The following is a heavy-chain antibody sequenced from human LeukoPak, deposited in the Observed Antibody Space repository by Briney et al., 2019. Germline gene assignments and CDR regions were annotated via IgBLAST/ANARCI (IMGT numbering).Heavy chain of an antibody. CDR3: ARDRDGGYSYGYPDY. V-gene: IGHV3-33*01. Sequence: PGGSLRLSCAASGFTFSGYGMHWVRQAPGKGLDWVAVIWYDGSNKYYADSVKGRFTISRDNSKNTLYLQMNSLRAEDTAVYYCARDRDGGYSYGYPDYWGQGTLVTVSS. J-gene: IGHJ4*02. CDR2: IWYDGSNK. D-gene: IGHD5-18*01. CDR1: GFTFSGYG.